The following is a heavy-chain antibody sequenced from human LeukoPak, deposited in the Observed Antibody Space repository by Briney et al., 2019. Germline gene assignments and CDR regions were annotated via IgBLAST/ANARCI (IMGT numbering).Heavy chain of an antibody. V-gene: IGHV4-59*11. CDR2: IYYSGST. J-gene: IGHJ5*02. D-gene: IGHD6-19*01. CDR1: GGSISSHY. Sequence: SETLSLTCTVSGGSISSHYWSWIRQPPGKGLEWIGYIYYSGSTNYNPSLKSRVTISVDTSKNQFSLKLSSVTAADTAVYYCARMNKGGWVLQFDWFDPWGPGTLVTVSS. CDR3: ARMNKGGWVLQFDWFDP.